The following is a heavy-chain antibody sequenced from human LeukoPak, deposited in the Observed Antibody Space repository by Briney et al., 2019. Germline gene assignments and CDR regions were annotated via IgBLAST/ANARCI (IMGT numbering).Heavy chain of an antibody. D-gene: IGHD6-13*01. CDR1: GGSFSGYS. Sequence: SETLSLTCAVYGGSFSGYSWTWIRQPPGKGLEWIGEITHSGTINYNPSLKNRPTISVDTSKNHFSLTVPSVTAADTAVYYCARQASPGIDSWGQGTLVTVSS. CDR2: ITHSGTI. CDR3: ARQASPGIDS. J-gene: IGHJ4*02. V-gene: IGHV4-34*01.